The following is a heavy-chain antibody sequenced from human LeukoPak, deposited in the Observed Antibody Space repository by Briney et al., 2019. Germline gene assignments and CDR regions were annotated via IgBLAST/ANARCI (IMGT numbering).Heavy chain of an antibody. CDR2: ISGSGATT. J-gene: IGHJ4*02. CDR1: GLTLSSYA. V-gene: IGHV3-23*01. D-gene: IGHD6-13*01. Sequence: GGSLRRYCVASGLTLSSYAMNWVRQAPGKGLEWVSVISGSGATTYYADSMKGRFTISRDNSKNTLYLQMNSLTAEDTAVYYCARGVVAAAGSYYYFPYWGQGTLVTVSS. CDR3: ARGVVAAAGSYYYFPY.